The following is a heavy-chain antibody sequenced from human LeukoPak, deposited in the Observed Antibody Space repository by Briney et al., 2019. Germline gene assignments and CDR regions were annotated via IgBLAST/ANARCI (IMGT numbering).Heavy chain of an antibody. CDR3: ARDWGGYSYGPVRYMDV. CDR2: ISTYNGNA. Sequence: GASLKVSCKTSGYTFTYFGITWVRQAPGQGLEWMRWISTYNGNAKYAQNLQGRVTMTTDTSTTTVCMELRSLRSDDTAVYYCARDWGGYSYGPVRYMDVWGKGTTVTVSS. CDR1: GYTFTYFG. D-gene: IGHD5-18*01. V-gene: IGHV1-18*01. J-gene: IGHJ6*03.